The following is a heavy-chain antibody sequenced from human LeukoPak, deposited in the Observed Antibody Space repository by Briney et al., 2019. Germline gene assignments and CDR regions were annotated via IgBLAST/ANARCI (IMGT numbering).Heavy chain of an antibody. V-gene: IGHV1-24*01. J-gene: IGHJ3*02. CDR3: ATDRYSSSWSAAFDI. CDR1: GYTLTELS. Sequence: ASVKVSCKVSGYTLTELSMHWVRQAPGKGLEWMGGFDPEDGETIYAQKFQGRVTMTEDTSTDTAYMELSSLRSEDTAVYYCATDRYSSSWSAAFDIWGQGTMVTVSS. D-gene: IGHD6-13*01. CDR2: FDPEDGET.